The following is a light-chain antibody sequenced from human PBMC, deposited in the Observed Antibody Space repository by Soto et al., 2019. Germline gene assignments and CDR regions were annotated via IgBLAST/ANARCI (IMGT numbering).Light chain of an antibody. CDR2: EDT. Sequence: QSALTQPASVSGSPGQSIIISCTGTSSDVGYDNLVSWYQQHPGKAPKLMIYEDTKRPSGVSNRFSGSKSGNTASLTISGLQAEDEADYYCCSYAGNSPSYVFGTGTKLTVL. CDR1: SSDVGYDNL. CDR3: CSYAGNSPSYV. J-gene: IGLJ1*01. V-gene: IGLV2-23*01.